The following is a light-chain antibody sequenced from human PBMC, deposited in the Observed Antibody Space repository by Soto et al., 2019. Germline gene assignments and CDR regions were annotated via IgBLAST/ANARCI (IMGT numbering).Light chain of an antibody. Sequence: QSALTQPASVSGSPGQSSTISCTGTSSDIGGYNYVSWYQQYPGKSPKLMIYDVSSRPSGVSNRFSGSKSGNTASLTISGVQAEDEADYYCSSYTSSSTLVFGGGTKLTV. J-gene: IGLJ2*01. CDR2: DVS. CDR3: SSYTSSSTLV. CDR1: SSDIGGYNY. V-gene: IGLV2-14*01.